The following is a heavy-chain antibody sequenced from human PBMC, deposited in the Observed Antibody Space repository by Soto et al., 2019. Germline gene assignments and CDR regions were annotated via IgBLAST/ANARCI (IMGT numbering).Heavy chain of an antibody. CDR3: ARGLKYSHGPQDMFY. J-gene: IGHJ4*02. D-gene: IGHD5-18*01. CDR1: GYTFTSYG. V-gene: IGHV1-18*01. CDR2: ISAYNGNT. Sequence: ASVKVSCKASGYTFTSYGISWVRQAPGQGLEWMGWISAYNGNTNYAQKLQGRVTMTTDTSTSTSYMELRSLRSDDTAVYYCARGLKYSHGPQDMFYWGQGTLVTVSS.